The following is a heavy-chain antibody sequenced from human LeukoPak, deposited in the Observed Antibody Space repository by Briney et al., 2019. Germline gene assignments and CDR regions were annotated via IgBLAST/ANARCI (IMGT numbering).Heavy chain of an antibody. CDR2: INWNGGST. V-gene: IGHV3-20*04. Sequence: PGGSLRLSCAASRFTFDDYGMSWVRQAPGKGREWVSGINWNGGSTAYADSVKGRFTISRDNAKNSLYLQMNSLRAEDTAVYYCAELGITMIGGVWGKGTTVTISS. J-gene: IGHJ6*04. CDR3: AELGITMIGGV. D-gene: IGHD3-10*02. CDR1: RFTFDDYG.